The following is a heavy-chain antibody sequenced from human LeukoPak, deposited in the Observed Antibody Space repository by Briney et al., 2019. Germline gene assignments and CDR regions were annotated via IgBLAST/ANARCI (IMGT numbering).Heavy chain of an antibody. J-gene: IGHJ5*01. CDR2: VNWNGGST. CDR3: ARDEVGATTREVWFDS. V-gene: IGHV3-20*04. CDR1: GFTFDDYG. D-gene: IGHD1-26*01. Sequence: GGSLRLSXAASGFTFDDYGMSWVRQAPGRGLEWVSGVNWNGGSTGYAESVKGRFTISRDNAKNSLSLQMNSLRAEDTALYYCARDEVGATTREVWFDSWGQGTLVTVSS.